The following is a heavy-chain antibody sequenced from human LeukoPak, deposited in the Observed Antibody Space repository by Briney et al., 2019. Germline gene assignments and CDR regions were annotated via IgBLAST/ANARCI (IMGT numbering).Heavy chain of an antibody. CDR2: IYSGGST. D-gene: IGHD1-26*01. CDR3: ARGETH. J-gene: IGHJ4*02. Sequence: GRSLRLSCAASGFTFSTYGMHWVRQAPGKGLEWVSVIYSGGSTYYADSVKGRFTISRDNSKNTLYLQMNSLRAEDTAVYYCARGETHWGQGTLVTVSS. CDR1: GFTFSTYG. V-gene: IGHV3-NL1*01.